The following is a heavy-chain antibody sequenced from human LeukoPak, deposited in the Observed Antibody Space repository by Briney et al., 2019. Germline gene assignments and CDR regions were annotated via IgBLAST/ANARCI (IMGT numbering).Heavy chain of an antibody. D-gene: IGHD2-2*01. Sequence: GGSLRLSCAASGFTFSSYDMHWVRQDKGKGLEWVSAISTTGDPYYLGSVKGRFTISRENAKNSFYLQMNSLRAGDTAVYYCAGQARPGSAEGAFDIWGQGTMVTVSS. J-gene: IGHJ3*02. V-gene: IGHV3-13*05. CDR1: GFTFSSYD. CDR2: ISTTGDP. CDR3: AGQARPGSAEGAFDI.